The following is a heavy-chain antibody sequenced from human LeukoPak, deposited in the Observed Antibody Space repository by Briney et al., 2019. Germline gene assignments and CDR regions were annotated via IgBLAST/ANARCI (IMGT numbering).Heavy chain of an antibody. CDR2: IWHDGLNK. CDR1: GSSPNNYA. D-gene: IGHD3-16*01. V-gene: IGHV3-33*06. J-gene: IGHJ4*02. Sequence: GKSLRLSCAASGSSPNNYAMPWVRQAPGKGLEWVAVIWHDGLNKFYADFLKGRFTISRDFSKDTVYLQMSGLTVEDTAVYYCAKAGQRSYAEAFDSWGQGTLVTVSS. CDR3: AKAGQRSYAEAFDS.